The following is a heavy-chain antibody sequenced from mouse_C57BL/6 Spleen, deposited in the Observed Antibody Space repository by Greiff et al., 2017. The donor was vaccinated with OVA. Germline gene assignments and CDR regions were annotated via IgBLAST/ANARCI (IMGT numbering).Heavy chain of an antibody. CDR3: ASRSSSDWYFDV. CDR1: GFNIKNTY. V-gene: IGHV14-3*01. D-gene: IGHD1-1*01. J-gene: IGHJ1*03. Sequence: VHVKQSVAELVRPGASVKLSCTASGFNIKNTYMHWVKQRPEQGLEWIGRIDPANGNTKYAPKFQGKATITADTSSNTAYLQLSSLTSEDTAIYYCASRSSSDWYFDVWGTGTTVTVSS. CDR2: IDPANGNT.